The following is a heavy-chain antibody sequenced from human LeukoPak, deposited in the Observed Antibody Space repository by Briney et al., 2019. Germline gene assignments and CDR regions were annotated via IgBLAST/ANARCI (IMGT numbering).Heavy chain of an antibody. J-gene: IGHJ4*02. CDR2: ISSGSSTI. CDR3: ARGRADYYFDY. V-gene: IGHV3-48*01. Sequence: GGTLRLSCAASGFTFSGYSMNWVRQAPGKGLGWVSYISSGSSTIYYADSVRGRFTISRDNAKSSLYLQMNSLRAEDTAVYYCARGRADYYFDYWSQGTLVTVSS. CDR1: GFTFSGYS. D-gene: IGHD2-21*02.